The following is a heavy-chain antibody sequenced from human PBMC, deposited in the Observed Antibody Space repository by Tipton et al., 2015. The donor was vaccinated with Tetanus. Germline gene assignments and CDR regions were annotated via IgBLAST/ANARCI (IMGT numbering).Heavy chain of an antibody. CDR2: ISGSGGST. Sequence: SLRLSCAASGFTFSSYAMSWVRQAPGKGLEWVSAISGSGGSTYYADSVKGRFTISRDNSKNTLYLQMNSLRAEDTAVYYCAKDLGASSGSYDYWGQGTLVTVSS. CDR3: AKDLGASSGSYDY. J-gene: IGHJ4*02. V-gene: IGHV3-23*01. CDR1: GFTFSSYA. D-gene: IGHD1-26*01.